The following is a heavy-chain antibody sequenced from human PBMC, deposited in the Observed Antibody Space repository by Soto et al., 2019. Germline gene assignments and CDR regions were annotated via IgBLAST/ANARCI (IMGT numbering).Heavy chain of an antibody. CDR3: ASAAAAGFLFDY. Sequence: KPSETLSLTCTVSGGSIIGYYWSWIRQPPGKGLEWIGYIYYSGSTNYNPSLKSRVTISVDTSKNQFSLKLSSVTAADTAVYYCASAAAAGFLFDYWGQGTLVTVSS. D-gene: IGHD6-13*01. CDR1: GGSIIGYY. V-gene: IGHV4-59*01. CDR2: IYYSGST. J-gene: IGHJ4*02.